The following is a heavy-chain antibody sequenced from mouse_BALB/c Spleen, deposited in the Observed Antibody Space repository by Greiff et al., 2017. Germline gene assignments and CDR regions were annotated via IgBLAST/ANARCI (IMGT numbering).Heavy chain of an antibody. V-gene: IGHV1S81*02. CDR2: INPSNGGT. CDR3: TRAYDGYYGFDY. D-gene: IGHD2-3*01. CDR1: GYTFTSYY. J-gene: IGHJ2*01. Sequence: VQLQQSGAELVKPGASVKLSCKASGYTFTSYYMYWVKQRPGQGLEWIGEINPSNGGTNFNEKFKSKATLTVDKSSSTAYMQLSSLTSEDSAVYYFTRAYDGYYGFDYWGQGTTLTVSS.